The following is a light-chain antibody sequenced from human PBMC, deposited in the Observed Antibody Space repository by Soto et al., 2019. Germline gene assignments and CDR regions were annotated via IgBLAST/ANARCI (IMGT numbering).Light chain of an antibody. V-gene: IGKV1-9*01. CDR2: AAS. J-gene: IGKJ2*01. Sequence: IQLTQSPSSLSASVGDRVTITCRASQGISSYLAWYQQKPGKAPKLLIYAASTLQSGVPSRFSGSGSWTDFTLTISSLQPEDFATYYCQQLNSYPPEYTFGQGTKLEIK. CDR1: QGISSY. CDR3: QQLNSYPPEYT.